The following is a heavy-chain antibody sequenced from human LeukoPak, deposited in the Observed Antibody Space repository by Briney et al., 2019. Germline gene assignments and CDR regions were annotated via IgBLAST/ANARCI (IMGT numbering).Heavy chain of an antibody. J-gene: IGHJ4*02. CDR2: INPNSGGT. CDR1: GYTFTCYY. CDR3: ARDPCSSTSCPGY. D-gene: IGHD2-2*01. Sequence: ASVKVSCKASGYTFTCYYMHWVRQAPGQGLEWMGRINPNSGGTNYAQKFQGRVTMTRDTSISTAYMELSRLRSDDTAVYYCARDPCSSTSCPGYWGQGTLVTVSS. V-gene: IGHV1-2*06.